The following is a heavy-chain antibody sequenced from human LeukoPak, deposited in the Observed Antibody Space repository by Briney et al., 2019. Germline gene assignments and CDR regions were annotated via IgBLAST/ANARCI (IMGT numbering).Heavy chain of an antibody. Sequence: PGGSLRLSCAASGFTFSNYDMHWVRHPTGKGLEWVSSIHTADDPSYPGSVKGRLTISRENAKKSFYLQMNSLRAGDTAVYYCARGSCSSSSCYERLNGLDVWGQGTTVTVSS. CDR2: IHTADDP. D-gene: IGHD2-2*01. CDR1: GFTFSNYD. J-gene: IGHJ6*02. CDR3: ARGSCSSSSCYERLNGLDV. V-gene: IGHV3-13*05.